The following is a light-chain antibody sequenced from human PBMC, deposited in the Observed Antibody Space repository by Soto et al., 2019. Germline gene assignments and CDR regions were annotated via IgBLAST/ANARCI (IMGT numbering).Light chain of an antibody. V-gene: IGKV1-8*01. Sequence: AIRMTQSPSSFSASTGDRVTITCRASQGISSYLAWYQQKPGKAPKLLIYAASTLQSGVPSRFSGSGSGTDFTLTISCLQSADFAAYYCQQYYSYPPFTFGHGTKVDIK. CDR1: QGISSY. CDR3: QQYYSYPPFT. CDR2: AAS. J-gene: IGKJ3*01.